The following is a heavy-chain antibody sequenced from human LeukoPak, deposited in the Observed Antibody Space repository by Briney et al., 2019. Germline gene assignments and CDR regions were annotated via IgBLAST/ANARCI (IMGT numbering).Heavy chain of an antibody. D-gene: IGHD6-13*01. J-gene: IGHJ6*03. CDR1: GFTFSDYY. CDR3: SAGHYYSYMDV. V-gene: IGHV3-11*04. CDR2: ISSSGSTI. Sequence: GGSLRLSCAASGFTFSDYYMSWIRQAPGKGLEWVSYISSSGSTIYYADSVKGRFTISRDNAKNSLYLQMNSLRAEDTAVYYCSAGHYYSYMDVWGKGTTVTVSS.